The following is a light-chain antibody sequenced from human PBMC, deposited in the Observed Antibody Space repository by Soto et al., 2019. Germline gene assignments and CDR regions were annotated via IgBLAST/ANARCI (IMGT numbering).Light chain of an antibody. CDR3: CSYAGSYTFVV. CDR1: SSDFGGYNY. CDR2: DVS. V-gene: IGLV2-11*01. J-gene: IGLJ2*01. Sequence: QSVLTQPRSVSGSPGQSVTISCTGNSSDFGGYNYVSWYQQHPGKAPKLMIYDVSKRPSGVPDRFSGSKSGNTASLTISGLQAEDEADYYCCSYAGSYTFVVFGGGTKVTVL.